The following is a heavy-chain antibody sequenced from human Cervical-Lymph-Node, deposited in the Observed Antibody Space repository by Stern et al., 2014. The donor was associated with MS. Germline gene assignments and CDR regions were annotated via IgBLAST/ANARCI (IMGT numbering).Heavy chain of an antibody. CDR1: GGSTSSYY. Sequence: QVQLVQSGPGLVKPSETLSLTCTVSGGSTSSYYWSWIRQPPGKGLEWIGYISSSGGTKDNPSLKSRVTISLDTSKTQFSLNLSSVTAADTAVYYCARGYTTSSGRPDYWGQGTLVTVSS. CDR3: ARGYTTSSGRPDY. D-gene: IGHD6-6*01. J-gene: IGHJ4*02. CDR2: ISSSGGT. V-gene: IGHV4-59*08.